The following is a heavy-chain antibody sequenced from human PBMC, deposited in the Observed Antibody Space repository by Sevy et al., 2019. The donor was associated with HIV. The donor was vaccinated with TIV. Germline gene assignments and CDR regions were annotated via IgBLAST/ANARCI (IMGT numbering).Heavy chain of an antibody. J-gene: IGHJ5*02. CDR2: IYYSGST. V-gene: IGHV4-31*03. CDR3: AREDGGYCSSNSCYFRWFDP. Sequence: SETLSLTCTVSGGSISSGGYYWSWIRQHPGKGLEWIGYIYYSGSTYYNPSLKSRVTISVDTSKNQFSLKPSSVTAADTAVYYCAREDGGYCSSNSCYFRWFDPWGQGTLVTVSS. D-gene: IGHD2-2*01. CDR1: GGSISSGGYY.